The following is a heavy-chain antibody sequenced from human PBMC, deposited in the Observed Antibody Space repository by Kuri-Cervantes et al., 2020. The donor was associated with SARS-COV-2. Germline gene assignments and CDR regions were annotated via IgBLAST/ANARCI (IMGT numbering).Heavy chain of an antibody. Sequence: GESLKISCAASGFSFSDYYMSWIRQAPGKGLEWVSYISSTSVYTKYTNSVKGRFTISRDDPKNSLYLQMNSLRAEDTAVYYCARVTPTGKLDYWGQGTLVTVSS. CDR3: ARVTPTGKLDY. J-gene: IGHJ4*02. CDR2: ISSTSVYT. V-gene: IGHV3-11*06. D-gene: IGHD2-15*01. CDR1: GFSFSDYY.